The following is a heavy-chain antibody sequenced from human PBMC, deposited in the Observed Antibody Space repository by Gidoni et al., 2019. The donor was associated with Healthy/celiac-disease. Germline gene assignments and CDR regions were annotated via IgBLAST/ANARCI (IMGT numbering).Heavy chain of an antibody. J-gene: IGHJ6*02. D-gene: IGHD2-2*01. Sequence: QVQLVQSGAEVKKPGSSVKLSCKASGGTFSSYAISWVRQAPGQGLEWMGRIIPILGIANYAKKFQGRVTITADKSTSTAYMELSSLRSEDTAVYYCARLLWHEETTYGMDVWGQGTTVTVSS. CDR3: ARLLWHEETTYGMDV. V-gene: IGHV1-69*09. CDR2: IIPILGIA. CDR1: GGTFSSYA.